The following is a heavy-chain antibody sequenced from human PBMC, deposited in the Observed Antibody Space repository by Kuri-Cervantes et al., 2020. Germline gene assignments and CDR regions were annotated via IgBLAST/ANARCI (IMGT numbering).Heavy chain of an antibody. Sequence: ASVKVSCKASGYTFTGYYMHWVRQAPGQGLEWMGIINPSGGSTSYAQKFQGRVTMTTDTSTSTAYMELRSLRSDDTAVYYCARGPIGIDYWGQGTLVTVSS. J-gene: IGHJ4*02. CDR3: ARGPIGIDY. D-gene: IGHD1-26*01. V-gene: IGHV1-46*01. CDR2: INPSGGST. CDR1: GYTFTGYY.